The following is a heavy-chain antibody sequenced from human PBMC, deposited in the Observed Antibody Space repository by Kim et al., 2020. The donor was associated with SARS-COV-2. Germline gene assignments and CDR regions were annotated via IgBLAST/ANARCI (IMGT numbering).Heavy chain of an antibody. V-gene: IGHV3-30*01. Sequence: ADSVKGRFTISRDNAKNTLYLQMNSLRAEDTAVYYCARVRGVVVVAATDYWGRGTLVTVSS. D-gene: IGHD2-15*01. CDR3: ARVRGVVVVAATDY. J-gene: IGHJ4*02.